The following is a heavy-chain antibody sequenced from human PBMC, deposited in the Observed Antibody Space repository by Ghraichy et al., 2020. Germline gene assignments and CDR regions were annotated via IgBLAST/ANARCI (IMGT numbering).Heavy chain of an antibody. V-gene: IGHV4-31*03. CDR1: GGSISSGGYY. J-gene: IGHJ4*02. Sequence: SETLSLTCNVSGGSISSGGYYWNWIRQHPGKGLDWIGYIYYSGSTYYNPSLKSRITISVDTSKNQFSLRLSSVTAADTAVYYCASSWQNTLTCYYVVYWGQGTLVTVSS. CDR2: IYYSGST. CDR3: ASSWQNTLTCYYVVY. D-gene: IGHD3-9*01.